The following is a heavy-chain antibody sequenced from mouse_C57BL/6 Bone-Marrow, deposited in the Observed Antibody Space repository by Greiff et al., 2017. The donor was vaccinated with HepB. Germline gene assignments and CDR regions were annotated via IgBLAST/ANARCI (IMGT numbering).Heavy chain of an antibody. Sequence: QVQLQQPGAELVRPGSSVKLSCKASGYTFTSYWMDWVKQRPGQGLEWIGNIYPSDSETHYNQKFKDKATLTVDKSSSTADMQLSSLTSEDSAVYYCEIGGYSNYLAWFAYWGQGTLVTVSA. CDR3: EIGGYSNYLAWFAY. D-gene: IGHD2-5*01. V-gene: IGHV1-61*01. CDR2: IYPSDSET. J-gene: IGHJ3*01. CDR1: GYTFTSYW.